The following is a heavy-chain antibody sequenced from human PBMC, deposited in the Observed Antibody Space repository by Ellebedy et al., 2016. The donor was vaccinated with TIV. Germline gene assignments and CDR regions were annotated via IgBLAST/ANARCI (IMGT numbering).Heavy chain of an antibody. J-gene: IGHJ4*02. D-gene: IGHD6-19*01. V-gene: IGHV3-7*01. CDR2: IKQDGSET. CDR3: ARDQWLGRAYYFDI. CDR1: GFTFSNYW. Sequence: GESLKISCVASGFTFSNYWMTWVRQAPGKGLEWVANIKQDGSETYYVDSVKGRFAISRDKAKKSLYLQMNGLGDEDTAVYYCARDQWLGRAYYFDIWGQGVLVTVSS.